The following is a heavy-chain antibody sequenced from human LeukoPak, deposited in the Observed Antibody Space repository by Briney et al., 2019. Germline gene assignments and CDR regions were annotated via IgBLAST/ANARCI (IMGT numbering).Heavy chain of an antibody. CDR2: IYSGGST. J-gene: IGHJ4*02. D-gene: IGHD4-11*01. CDR1: GFAVSSNY. V-gene: IGHV3-53*01. Sequence: PGGSLRLSCAASGFAVSSNYMSWVRQAPGKVLEWVSLIYSGGSTYYADSVKGRFTISRDNSKNTLYLQMDSLRAEDTAVYYCARAKLNYYFDYWGQGTLVTVSS. CDR3: ARAKLNYYFDY.